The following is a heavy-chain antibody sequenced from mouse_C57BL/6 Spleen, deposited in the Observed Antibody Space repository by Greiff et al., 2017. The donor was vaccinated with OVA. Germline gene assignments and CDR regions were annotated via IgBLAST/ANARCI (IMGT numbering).Heavy chain of an antibody. V-gene: IGHV1-85*01. J-gene: IGHJ1*03. CDR2: IYPRDGST. CDR1: GYTFTSYD. D-gene: IGHD2-1*01. Sequence: QVQLQQSGPELVKPGASVKLSCKASGYTFTSYDINWVKQRPGQGLEWIGWIYPRDGSTKYNEKFKGKATLTVDTSSSTAYMELHSLTSEDSAVYFCASDEARFYYGNSWYFDVWGTGTTVTVSS. CDR3: ASDEARFYYGNSWYFDV.